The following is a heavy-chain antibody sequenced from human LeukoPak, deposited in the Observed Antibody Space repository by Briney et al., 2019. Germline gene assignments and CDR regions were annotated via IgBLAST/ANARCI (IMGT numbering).Heavy chain of an antibody. J-gene: IGHJ6*03. CDR3: ARPSGPDYYYYYMDV. Sequence: SETLSVTCTVPGGSISSSSYYRGWIRQPPRKGLEWIGSIYYSGSTYYNPSLKSRVTISVDTSKNQFSLKLSSVTAADTAVYYCARPSGPDYYYYYMDVWGKGTTVTVSS. D-gene: IGHD1-1*01. CDR1: GGSISSSSYY. V-gene: IGHV4-39*01. CDR2: IYYSGST.